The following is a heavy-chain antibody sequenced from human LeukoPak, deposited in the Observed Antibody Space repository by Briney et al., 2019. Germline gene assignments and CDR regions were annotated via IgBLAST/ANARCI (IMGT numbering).Heavy chain of an antibody. J-gene: IGHJ5*02. D-gene: IGHD3-10*01. CDR1: GFTFSSYW. CDR2: INSDGSST. CDR3: ARGQSYYYGSGGSRFDP. V-gene: IGHV3-74*01. Sequence: GGSLRLSCAASGFTFSSYWMHWVRQAPGEGLVWVSRINSDGSSTSYADSVKGRFTISRDNAKNTLYLQMNSLRAEDTAVYYCARGQSYYYGSGGSRFDPWGQGTLVTVSS.